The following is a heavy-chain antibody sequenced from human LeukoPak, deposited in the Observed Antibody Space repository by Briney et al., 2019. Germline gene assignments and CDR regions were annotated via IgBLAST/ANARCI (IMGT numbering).Heavy chain of an antibody. Sequence: PGRSLRLSCAASGFTFSSYAMSWVRQAPGKGLEWVSAIGSGTYYADSVKGRFTISRDNSKNTLYLQMNSLRAEDTAVYYCAKVLAYYFDYWGQGTLVTVSS. V-gene: IGHV3-23*01. CDR3: AKVLAYYFDY. J-gene: IGHJ4*02. CDR2: IGSGT. CDR1: GFTFSSYA.